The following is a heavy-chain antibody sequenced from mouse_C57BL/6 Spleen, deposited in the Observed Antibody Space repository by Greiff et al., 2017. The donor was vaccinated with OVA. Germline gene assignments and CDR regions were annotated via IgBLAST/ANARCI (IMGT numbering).Heavy chain of an antibody. CDR1: GYAFTNYL. Sequence: QVQLQQSGAELVRPGTSVKVSCKASGYAFTNYLIEWVKQRPGQGLEWIGVINPGSGGTNYNEKLKGKATLTADKSSSTAYMQLSSLTSEDPAVYFWARSNYDYGGFAYWGQGTLVTVSA. J-gene: IGHJ3*01. CDR2: INPGSGGT. D-gene: IGHD2-4*01. CDR3: ARSNYDYGGFAY. V-gene: IGHV1-54*01.